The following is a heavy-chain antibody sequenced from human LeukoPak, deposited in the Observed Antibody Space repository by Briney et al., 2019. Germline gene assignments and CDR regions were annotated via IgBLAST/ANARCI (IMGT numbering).Heavy chain of an antibody. CDR2: ISTSGVNT. J-gene: IGHJ3*02. D-gene: IGHD6-13*01. V-gene: IGHV3-23*01. Sequence: GGSLRLSCAASGFTFGSYALTWVRQAPGRGLAWVAGISTSGVNTYYADSVKGRFTISRDNSKNTLYLQMNSLRAEDTAVYYCAKDGSSSWYLADAFDIWGQGTMVTVSS. CDR3: AKDGSSSWYLADAFDI. CDR1: GFTFGSYA.